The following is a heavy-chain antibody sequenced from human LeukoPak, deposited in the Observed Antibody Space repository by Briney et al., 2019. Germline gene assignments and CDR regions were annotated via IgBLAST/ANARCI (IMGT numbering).Heavy chain of an antibody. D-gene: IGHD3-16*01. V-gene: IGHV3-21*06. CDR1: GFTFSDYS. Sequence: GGSLRLSCAPSGFTFSDYSMNWVRLAPGKGLEWVASISTVSTYTFYGDSVEGRFSISRDNAKNVLYLHMSRLTAEDTAVYYCASPRGTRIDYWGQGTLVTVSS. J-gene: IGHJ4*02. CDR3: ASPRGTRIDY. CDR2: ISTVSTYT.